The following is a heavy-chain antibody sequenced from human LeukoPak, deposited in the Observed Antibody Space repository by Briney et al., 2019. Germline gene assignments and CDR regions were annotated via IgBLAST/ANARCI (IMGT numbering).Heavy chain of an antibody. CDR3: ATTSTYYDYVWGHEWFDP. CDR1: GGSISSSSYY. V-gene: IGHV4-39*01. D-gene: IGHD3-16*01. Sequence: PSETLSLTCTVSGGSISSSSYYWGWIRQPPGKGVEWIGSIYYSGSTYYNPSLKSRVTISVDTSKNQFSLKLSSVTAADTVVYYCATTSTYYDYVWGHEWFDPWSQGTLVTVSS. J-gene: IGHJ5*02. CDR2: IYYSGST.